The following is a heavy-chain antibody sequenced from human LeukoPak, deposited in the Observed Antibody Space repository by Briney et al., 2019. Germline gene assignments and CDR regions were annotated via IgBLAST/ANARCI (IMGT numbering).Heavy chain of an antibody. CDR3: VRDLT. J-gene: IGHJ5*02. CDR2: ISANGDNT. V-gene: IGHV3-64D*06. CDR1: GFTFSGSA. Sequence: GGSLRLSCSASGFTFSGSAMNRVRQAPGKGPEFVSGISANGDNTYYGDSVKVRFTISRDNSKNTVHLQMSSLSPEDTAVYYCVRDLTWGQGTLVIVSS.